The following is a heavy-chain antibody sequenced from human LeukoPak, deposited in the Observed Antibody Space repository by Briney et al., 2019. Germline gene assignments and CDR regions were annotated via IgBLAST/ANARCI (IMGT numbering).Heavy chain of an antibody. CDR2: MKPNTGDT. Sequence: ASVKVSCKASGSTFTSYAINWVRQATGQGLEWMGRMKPNTGDTDYAQKFQGRVTMTRDTSINTAYMELSSLTSDDTAVYYCARAMFFYKSVHFDSWGQGTRVTVSA. CDR1: GSTFTSYA. CDR3: ARAMFFYKSVHFDS. V-gene: IGHV1-8*01. D-gene: IGHD2/OR15-2a*01. J-gene: IGHJ4*02.